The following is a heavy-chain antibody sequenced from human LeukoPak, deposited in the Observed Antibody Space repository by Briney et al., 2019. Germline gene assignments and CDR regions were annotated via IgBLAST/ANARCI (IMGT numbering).Heavy chain of an antibody. Sequence: ASVKVSCKASGGTFSSYAISWVRQAPGQGLEWMGGIIPIFGTANYAQKFQGRVTITADESTSTAYMELSSLRSEDTAVYYCARRGQYDEDAFDIWGQGTMVIVSS. CDR3: ARRGQYDEDAFDI. D-gene: IGHD2-8*01. CDR2: IIPIFGTA. V-gene: IGHV1-69*13. J-gene: IGHJ3*02. CDR1: GGTFSSYA.